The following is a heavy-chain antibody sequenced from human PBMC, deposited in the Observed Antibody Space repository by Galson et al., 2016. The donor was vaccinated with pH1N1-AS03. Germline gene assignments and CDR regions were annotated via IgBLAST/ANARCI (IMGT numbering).Heavy chain of an antibody. CDR3: ARLFGQTRAPARDVRGD. J-gene: IGHJ4*02. CDR2: IHYSGRT. V-gene: IGHV4-38-2*01. D-gene: IGHD3-10*02. Sequence: SETLSLTCAVSGYYISNGYYWGWIRQPPGKGLEWIGSIHYSGRTYYSPSLKSRVTMSVDTSKNQFSLNLSSVTAEDTAVYYCARLFGQTRAPARDVRGDWGQGTLVTVSS. CDR1: GYYISNGYY.